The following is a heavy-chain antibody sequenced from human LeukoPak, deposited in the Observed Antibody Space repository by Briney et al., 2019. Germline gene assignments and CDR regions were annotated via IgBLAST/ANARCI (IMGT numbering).Heavy chain of an antibody. CDR3: ARGYSQSAVAAKGGFDY. CDR2: INHSGST. J-gene: IGHJ4*02. D-gene: IGHD6-19*01. V-gene: IGHV4-34*01. Sequence: PSETLSLTCAVYGGSFSGYCWSWIRQPPGKGLEWIGDINHSGSTNYNPSLKSRVTISVDTSKNQLSLKLSSVTAADTAVYYCARGYSQSAVAAKGGFDYWGQGNLVTVSS. CDR1: GGSFSGYC.